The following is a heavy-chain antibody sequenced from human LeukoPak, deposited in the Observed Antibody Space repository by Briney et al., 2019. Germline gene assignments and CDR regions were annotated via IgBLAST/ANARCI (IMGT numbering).Heavy chain of an antibody. CDR2: ISGSGGST. J-gene: IGHJ1*01. CDR3: AKDQRDDYGDYDVGYFQH. CDR1: GFTFSSYA. V-gene: IGHV3-23*01. Sequence: PGGSLRLSCAASGFTFSSYAMSWVRQAPGKGLEWVSAISGSGGSTYYADSVKGRFTISRDNSKNTLYLQMNSLRAEDTAVYYCAKDQRDDYGDYDVGYFQHWGQDTLVTVSS. D-gene: IGHD4-17*01.